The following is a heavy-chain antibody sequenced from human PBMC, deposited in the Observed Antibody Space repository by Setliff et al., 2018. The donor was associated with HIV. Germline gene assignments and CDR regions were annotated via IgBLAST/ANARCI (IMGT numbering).Heavy chain of an antibody. J-gene: IGHJ4*02. CDR3: ARDWYSGSSTDY. V-gene: IGHV3-21*01. CDR2: ISSSSSYT. CDR1: GFTLTTYS. D-gene: IGHD1-26*01. Sequence: ESLKISCAASGFTLTTYSMNWVRQAPGKGLEWVSYISSSSSYTHYADSVKGRFAISRDNAKNSLYLQMNSLTAEDTAVYYCARDWYSGSSTDYWGQGTLVTVS.